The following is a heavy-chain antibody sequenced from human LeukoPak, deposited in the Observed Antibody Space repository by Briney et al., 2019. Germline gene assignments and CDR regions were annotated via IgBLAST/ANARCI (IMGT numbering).Heavy chain of an antibody. Sequence: GGSLRLSCAASGFTFSSYAMSWVRQAPGKGLEWVSAISGSGANTYYADSAKGRFTISRDNSKNTLYLQMNSLRGEDTAVYYCAKDLDSSGWPGSYWGQGTLVTVSS. CDR2: ISGSGANT. CDR3: AKDLDSSGWPGSY. D-gene: IGHD6-19*01. CDR1: GFTFSSYA. V-gene: IGHV3-23*01. J-gene: IGHJ4*02.